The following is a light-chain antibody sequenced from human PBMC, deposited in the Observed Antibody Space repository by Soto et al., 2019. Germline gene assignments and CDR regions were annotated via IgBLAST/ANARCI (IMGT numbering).Light chain of an antibody. CDR2: DAS. Sequence: DIQMTQSPSSLSASVGDRVTITCRASQGISNYLAWYQQKPGKVPHLLIYDASALQSGVPSRFSGSGSGTDFTLTISSLQPEDIATYYCQEYNNVLFTFGPGTKVEIK. V-gene: IGKV1-27*01. CDR1: QGISNY. CDR3: QEYNNVLFT. J-gene: IGKJ3*01.